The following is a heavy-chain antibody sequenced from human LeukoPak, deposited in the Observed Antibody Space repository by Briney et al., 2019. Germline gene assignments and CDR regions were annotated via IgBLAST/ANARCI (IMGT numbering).Heavy chain of an antibody. CDR3: AKDFNYYDSSGLDY. Sequence: PGGSLRLSCATSGFTFSDYAMSWVRQAPGKRLEWVSAISGSGGSTNYVDSVKGRFTISRDNSKNTLYLQMNSLRAEDTAVYYCAKDFNYYDSSGLDYWGQGTLVTVSS. CDR2: ISGSGGST. J-gene: IGHJ4*02. CDR1: GFTFSDYA. V-gene: IGHV3-23*01. D-gene: IGHD3-22*01.